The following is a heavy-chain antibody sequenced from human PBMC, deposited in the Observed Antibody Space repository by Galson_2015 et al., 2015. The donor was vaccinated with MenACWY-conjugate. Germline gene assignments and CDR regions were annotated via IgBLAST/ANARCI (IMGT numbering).Heavy chain of an antibody. Sequence: SVKASCKASGSIFNNYAISWVRQAPGQGLEWVGRIIPFLGIPTYAQKFQGRVTITATKSTTTVYMELSSLTSEDTAVYYCARIGTTDCGSPSCFDYWGQGTLVTVSS. CDR2: IIPFLGIP. CDR1: GSIFNNYA. J-gene: IGHJ4*02. D-gene: IGHD2-2*01. CDR3: ARIGTTDCGSPSCFDY. V-gene: IGHV1-69*04.